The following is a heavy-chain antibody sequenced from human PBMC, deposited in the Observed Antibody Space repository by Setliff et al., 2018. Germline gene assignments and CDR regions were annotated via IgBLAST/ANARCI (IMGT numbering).Heavy chain of an antibody. D-gene: IGHD6-13*01. CDR1: GFTFTNYI. CDR3: ARSPSRPYSSSWYVN. CDR2: ISSSSSYI. V-gene: IGHV3-21*01. J-gene: IGHJ4*02. Sequence: PGGSLRLSCAASGFTFTNYIIHWVRQAPGKGLEWVSSISSSSSYIYYADSVKGRFTISRDNAKNSLYLQMNSLRAEDTAVYYCARSPSRPYSSSWYVNWGQGTLVTVSS.